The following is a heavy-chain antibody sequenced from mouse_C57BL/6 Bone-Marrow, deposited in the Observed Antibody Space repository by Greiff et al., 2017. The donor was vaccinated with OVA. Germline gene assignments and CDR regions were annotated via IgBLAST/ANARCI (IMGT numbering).Heavy chain of an antibody. J-gene: IGHJ2*01. CDR1: GYTFTDYY. D-gene: IGHD4-1*01. CDR3: ARERGLGLFDY. V-gene: IGHV1-26*01. Sequence: VQLQQSGPELVKPGASVKISCKASGYTFTDYYMNWVKQSHGKSLEWIGDINPNNGGTSYNQKFKGKATLTVDKSSSTAYMELRSLTSEDSAVYYCARERGLGLFDYWGQGTTLTVSS. CDR2: INPNNGGT.